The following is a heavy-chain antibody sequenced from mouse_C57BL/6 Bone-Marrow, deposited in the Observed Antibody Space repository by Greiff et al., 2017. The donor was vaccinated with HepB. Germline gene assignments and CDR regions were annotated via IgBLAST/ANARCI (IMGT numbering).Heavy chain of an antibody. CDR1: GYTFTSYW. V-gene: IGHV1-59*01. CDR2: IDPSDSYT. J-gene: IGHJ2*01. CDR3: ARRGGFDY. Sequence: VQLQQPGAELVRPGSSVKLSCKASGYTFTSYWMHWVKQRPGQGLEWIGVIDPSDSYTNYNQKFKGKATLTVDTSSSTAYMQLSSLTSEDSAVYYGARRGGFDYWGQGTTLTVSS.